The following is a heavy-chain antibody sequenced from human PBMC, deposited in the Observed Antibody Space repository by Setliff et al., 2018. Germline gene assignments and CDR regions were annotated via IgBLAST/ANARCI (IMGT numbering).Heavy chain of an antibody. J-gene: IGHJ4*02. CDR3: ARGNMFDGSGRWFDY. Sequence: KPSETLSLTCSVSGDSMSSYYWHWIRQSPGKGLEWIGNIYYGGSASYNPSLKSRVTMSVDMSRNQFSLRLNSLTAADTAVYYCARGNMFDGSGRWFDYWGQGTLVTVSS. V-gene: IGHV4-59*01. CDR2: IYYGGSA. D-gene: IGHD3-10*01. CDR1: GDSMSSYY.